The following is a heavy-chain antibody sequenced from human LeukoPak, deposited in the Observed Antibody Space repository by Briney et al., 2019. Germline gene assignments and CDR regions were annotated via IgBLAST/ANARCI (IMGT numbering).Heavy chain of an antibody. CDR2: TYYRSKWYN. CDR3: ARGYYCDS. V-gene: IGHV6-1*01. CDR1: GDSVSNYTTA. Sequence: SQTLSLTCAISGDSVSNYTTAWNWIRQSPSRGLEWLGRTYYRSKWYNEYAVSVKSRITIDPDTSKNQFSLQLSSVTPEDTAVYYCARGYYCDSWGQGTLVTVSS. J-gene: IGHJ4*02.